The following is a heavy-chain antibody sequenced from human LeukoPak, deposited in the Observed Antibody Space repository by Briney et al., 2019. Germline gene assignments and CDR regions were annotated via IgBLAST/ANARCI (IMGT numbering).Heavy chain of an antibody. Sequence: GGSLRLSCAASGFTFSSFWMSWVRQAPGKGLEWVANIKQDGSDKYYVDSVKGRFTISRDNAKNSQYLQVNSLRAEDTAVYYCAKHYYFWTGYNANFHSWGQGTLVTVSS. CDR2: IKQDGSDK. CDR3: AKHYYFWTGYNANFHS. D-gene: IGHD3-3*01. V-gene: IGHV3-7*05. J-gene: IGHJ4*02. CDR1: GFTFSSFW.